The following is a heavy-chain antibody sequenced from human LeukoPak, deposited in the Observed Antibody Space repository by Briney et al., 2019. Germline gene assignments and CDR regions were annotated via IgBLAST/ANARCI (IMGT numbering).Heavy chain of an antibody. CDR2: IYYSGST. D-gene: IGHD3-16*02. Sequence: SETLSLTCAFSGGSISSYYWSWIRQPPGKGLEWIAYIYYSGSTHHNPSLKSRVTISVDTSKNQFSLKLSSVTAADTAVYYCARYVWGSYPTFEDYWGQGTLVTVSS. V-gene: IGHV4-59*01. CDR1: GGSISSYY. J-gene: IGHJ4*02. CDR3: ARYVWGSYPTFEDY.